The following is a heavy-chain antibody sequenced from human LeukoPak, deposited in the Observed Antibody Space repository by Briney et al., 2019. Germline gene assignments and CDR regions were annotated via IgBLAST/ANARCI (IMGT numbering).Heavy chain of an antibody. J-gene: IGHJ4*02. CDR2: INASGGST. D-gene: IGHD3-9*01. V-gene: IGHV1-46*03. Sequence: ASVKVSCKASGYTFTSYNMHWVRQPPGQGLEWMGIINASGGSTSYAQKLQGRVTMTRDTSTSTVYMELSSLRSEDTAVYYCARGDDILTGYTPLIYCGQGTLVTVSS. CDR3: ARGDDILTGYTPLIY. CDR1: GYTFTSYN.